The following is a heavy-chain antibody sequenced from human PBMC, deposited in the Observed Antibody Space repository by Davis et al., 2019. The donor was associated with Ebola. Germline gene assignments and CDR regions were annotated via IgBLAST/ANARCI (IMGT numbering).Heavy chain of an antibody. D-gene: IGHD2-21*02. CDR3: ARGGFHCGGDCGHRFDP. CDR1: GFTFSRYS. V-gene: IGHV3-48*01. Sequence: GESLKISCAASGFTFSRYSMNWVRQAPGKGLEWFSYISSSSNTIYYADSVRGRFTISRDNAKNSLYLQMNSLRVEDTAVYYCARGGFHCGGDCGHRFDPWGQGTPVTVSS. J-gene: IGHJ5*02. CDR2: ISSSSNTI.